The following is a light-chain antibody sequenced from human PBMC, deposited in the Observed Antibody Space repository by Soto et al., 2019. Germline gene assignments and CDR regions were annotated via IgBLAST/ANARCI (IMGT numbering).Light chain of an antibody. CDR3: SSQASSSTLVV. Sequence: QSALTQPASVSGSPGQSITISCTGTSNDVGGYNYVSWYQQHPGKAPKLMIYGVNNRPSGVSNRFSGSKSGSTASLTISGLQAEDEADYYCSSQASSSTLVVFCGGTKVTVL. CDR1: SNDVGGYNY. V-gene: IGLV2-14*01. J-gene: IGLJ2*01. CDR2: GVN.